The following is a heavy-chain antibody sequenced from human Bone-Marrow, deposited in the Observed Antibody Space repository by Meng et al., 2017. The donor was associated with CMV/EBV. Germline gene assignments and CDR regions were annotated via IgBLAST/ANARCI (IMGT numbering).Heavy chain of an antibody. CDR3: AKSLGISDGTRYASES. CDR1: GFIVTNNY. J-gene: IGHJ4*02. Sequence: GESLKISCAASGFIVTNNYMTWVRQAPGKGLEWVSVIYARGSMFYADSVKGRFTVSRDSLKNTWSLQMNSLRAEDTAIYYCAKSLGISDGTRYASESWGPGPLVTVSS. D-gene: IGHD1-1*01. V-gene: IGHV3-53*01. CDR2: IYARGSM.